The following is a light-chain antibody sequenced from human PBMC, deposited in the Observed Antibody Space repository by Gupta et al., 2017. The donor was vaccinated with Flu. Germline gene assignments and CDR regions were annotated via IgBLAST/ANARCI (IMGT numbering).Light chain of an antibody. CDR2: NNN. V-gene: IGLV1-44*01. CDR1: SSNIGSNP. J-gene: IGLJ3*02. CDR3: AAWDDSLNGWV. Sequence: ISCSGSSSNIGSNPVNWYQQLPGTAPKLLIYNNNQRPSGVPDRFSGSESGTSASLAISGLQSEDEADYYCAAWDDSLNGWVFGGGTKLTVL.